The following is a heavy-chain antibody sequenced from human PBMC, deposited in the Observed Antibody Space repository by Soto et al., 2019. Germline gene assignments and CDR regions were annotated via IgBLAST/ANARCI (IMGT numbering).Heavy chain of an antibody. J-gene: IGHJ4*02. CDR1: GFTFSDHY. CDR2: TRNKANSYTT. Sequence: GGSLRLSCAASGFTFSDHYMDWVRQAPGKGLEWVGRTRNKANSYTTGYAASVKGRFTISRDDSKNSLYLQMNSLKTEDTAVYYCARYYDSSGYYYWGQGTLVTVSS. CDR3: ARYYDSSGYYY. D-gene: IGHD3-22*01. V-gene: IGHV3-72*01.